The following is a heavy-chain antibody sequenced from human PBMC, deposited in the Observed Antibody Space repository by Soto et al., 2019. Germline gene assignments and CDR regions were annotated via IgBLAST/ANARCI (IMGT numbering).Heavy chain of an antibody. CDR2: ISGSGGYT. CDR1: GFTFSGYA. Sequence: EVQLLESGGGLVQPGGSLRLSCAASGFTFSGYAMTWVRQAPGKGLEWVSAISGSGGYTYYADSVKGRFTISRDNSKNTLSLQMNSLRGEDTAVYYCSYFGSAGWYPFDYWGQGTLVTVSS. CDR3: SYFGSAGWYPFDY. J-gene: IGHJ4*02. D-gene: IGHD6-19*01. V-gene: IGHV3-23*01.